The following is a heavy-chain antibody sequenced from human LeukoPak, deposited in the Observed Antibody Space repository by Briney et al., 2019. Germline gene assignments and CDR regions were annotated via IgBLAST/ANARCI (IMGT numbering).Heavy chain of an antibody. CDR1: GGSFSGYY. V-gene: IGHV4-34*01. CDR3: ARGESERYYDILTGYYNEYNWFDP. D-gene: IGHD3-9*01. Sequence: SETLSLTCAVYGGSFSGYYWSWIRQPPGKGLEWMGEINHSGSTNYNPSLKSRVTISVDRSKNQFSLKLSSVTAADTAVYYCARGESERYYDILTGYYNEYNWFDPWGQGTLVTVSS. CDR2: INHSGST. J-gene: IGHJ5*02.